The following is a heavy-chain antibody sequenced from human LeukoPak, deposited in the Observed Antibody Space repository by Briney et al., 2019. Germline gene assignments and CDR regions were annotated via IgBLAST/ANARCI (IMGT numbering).Heavy chain of an antibody. D-gene: IGHD2-8*01. CDR2: IYTSGST. CDR3: AREHFLIRSLDV. J-gene: IGHJ6*04. V-gene: IGHV4-4*07. CDR1: GGSISSYY. Sequence: SETLSLTCTVSGGSISSYYWSWIRQPAGKGLEWIGRIYTSGSTNYNPSLKSRVTMSVDTSKNQFSLKLSSETAADTAVYYCAREHFLIRSLDVWGKGTTVTVSS.